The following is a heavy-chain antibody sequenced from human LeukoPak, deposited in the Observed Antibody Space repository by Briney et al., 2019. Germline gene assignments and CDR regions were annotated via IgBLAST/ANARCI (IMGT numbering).Heavy chain of an antibody. Sequence: HPGGSLRLSCAASGFTVSSNYMSWVRQAPGKGLEWVSVIYSGGSTYYADSVKGRFTISRDNSKNTLYLQMNSLRAEDTAVYYCARVTVTTSFDYWGQGTLVTVSS. D-gene: IGHD4-17*01. CDR2: IYSGGST. V-gene: IGHV3-53*01. J-gene: IGHJ4*02. CDR1: GFTVSSNY. CDR3: ARVTVTTSFDY.